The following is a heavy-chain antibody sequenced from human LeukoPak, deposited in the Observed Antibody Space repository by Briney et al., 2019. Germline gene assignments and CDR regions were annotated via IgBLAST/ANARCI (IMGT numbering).Heavy chain of an antibody. CDR3: ATNPGVQLCCDY. J-gene: IGHJ4*02. CDR2: ISGSGGST. V-gene: IGHV3-23*01. CDR1: GLTFSSYA. Sequence: GGSLRLSCAASGLTFSSYAMSWVRQAPGKGLEWVSAISGSGGSTYYADSVKGRFTISRDNSKNTLYLQMNSLRAEDTAVYYCATNPGVQLCCDYWGQGTLVTVSS. D-gene: IGHD5-18*01.